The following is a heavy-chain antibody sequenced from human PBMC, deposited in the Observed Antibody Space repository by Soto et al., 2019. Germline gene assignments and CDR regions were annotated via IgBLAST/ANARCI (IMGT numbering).Heavy chain of an antibody. Sequence: QITLKESGPPLVKPTQTLTLTCTFSGFSLTTDRVGVGWIRQPPGEALEWLAVIYWDDSKTYRPSLESRLTITKDTSKNQVALPMTTTDSLDTATYYCAHAYGGRSLYWGQGTLVTVSS. J-gene: IGHJ4*02. CDR1: GFSLTTDRVG. D-gene: IGHD1-26*01. V-gene: IGHV2-5*02. CDR2: IYWDDSK. CDR3: AHAYGGRSLY.